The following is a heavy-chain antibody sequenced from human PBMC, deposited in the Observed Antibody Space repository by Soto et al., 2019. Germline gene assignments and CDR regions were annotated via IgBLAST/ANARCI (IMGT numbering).Heavy chain of an antibody. Sequence: QVQLVESGGGVVQPGRSLRLSCAASGFTFSSYGMHWVRQAPGKGLEWVAVISYDGSNKYYADSVKGRFTIYRDNSKNTLYLQMNSLRAEDTAVYYCAKVLAPIAAAGAYFDYWGQGTLVTVSS. V-gene: IGHV3-30*18. D-gene: IGHD6-13*01. CDR1: GFTFSSYG. J-gene: IGHJ4*02. CDR3: AKVLAPIAAAGAYFDY. CDR2: ISYDGSNK.